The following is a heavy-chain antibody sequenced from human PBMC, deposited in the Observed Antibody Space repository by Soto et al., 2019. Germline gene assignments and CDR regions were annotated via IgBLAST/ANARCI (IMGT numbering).Heavy chain of an antibody. CDR3: VRSLIIVVRLIGLDY. D-gene: IGHD3-22*01. Sequence: QVQLVESGGGVVQPGRSLRLSCGASGFSFTSYAMYWVRQAPGKGLEWVAAISYDGRNKYYAESVKGRFNISRDNSKNTLYLQMDSLRTEDTAMYYCVRSLIIVVRLIGLDYWGQGTLVTVSS. V-gene: IGHV3-30*04. J-gene: IGHJ4*02. CDR2: ISYDGRNK. CDR1: GFSFTSYA.